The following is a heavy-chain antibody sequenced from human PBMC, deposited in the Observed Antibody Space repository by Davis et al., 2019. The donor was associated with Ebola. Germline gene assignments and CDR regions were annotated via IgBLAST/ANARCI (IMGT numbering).Heavy chain of an antibody. V-gene: IGHV4-61*01. J-gene: IGHJ4*02. CDR3: ARSGWLQLDFDY. D-gene: IGHD5-24*01. Sequence: PGGSLRLSCTVSGGSINDATYYWSWIRQPPGERPEWIEYIYYNGNTNYNPSLKSRLVMSVDTSKNQFSLKLRSVTAADTAIYYCARSGWLQLDFDYWGQGTLVTVSS. CDR1: GGSINDATYY. CDR2: IYYNGNT.